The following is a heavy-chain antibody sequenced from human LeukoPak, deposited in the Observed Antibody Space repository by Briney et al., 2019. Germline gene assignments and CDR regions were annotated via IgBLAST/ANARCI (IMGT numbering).Heavy chain of an antibody. CDR2: ISYDGSNK. J-gene: IGHJ5*02. V-gene: IGHV3-30-3*01. CDR1: GFTFSSYA. Sequence: GRSLRLSCAASGFTFSSYAMHWVRQAPGKGLEWVAVISYDGSNKYYADSVKGRFTISRDNSKNTLYLQMNSPRAEDTAVYYCARERGHWFDPWGQGTLVTVSS. CDR3: ARERGHWFDP.